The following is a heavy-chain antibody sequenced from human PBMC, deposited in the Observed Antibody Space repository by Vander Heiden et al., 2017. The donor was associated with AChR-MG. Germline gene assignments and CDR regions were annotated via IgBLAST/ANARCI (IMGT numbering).Heavy chain of an antibody. CDR3: ARDAGGGDARWFDP. Sequence: EVQLVETGGGLIQPGGSLRLSCAASGFTVSSNYMSWVRQAPGKGLEWVSVIYSGGSTYYADSVKGRFTISRDNSKNTLYLQMNRMSAEDTAVYYCARDAGGGDARWFDPWGQGTLVTVSS. CDR2: IYSGGST. CDR1: GFTVSSNY. D-gene: IGHD3-16*01. J-gene: IGHJ5*02. V-gene: IGHV3-53*02.